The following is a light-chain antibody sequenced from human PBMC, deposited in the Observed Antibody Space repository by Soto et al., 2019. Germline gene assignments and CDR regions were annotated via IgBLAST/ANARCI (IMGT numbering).Light chain of an antibody. CDR3: SSHAGIQGV. V-gene: IGLV2-8*01. CDR2: EVN. Sequence: QSALTQPPSASGSPGQSVTISCTGTSSDVGAYNYVSWYQQHPGKAPKLMIYEVNKRPSGVPDRFSGSKSGNTASLTVSGLQAEDEADYYCSSHAGIQGVFGGGTKVTVL. J-gene: IGLJ2*01. CDR1: SSDVGAYNY.